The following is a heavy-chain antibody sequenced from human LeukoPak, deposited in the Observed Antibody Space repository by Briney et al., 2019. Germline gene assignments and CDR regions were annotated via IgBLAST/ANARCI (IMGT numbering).Heavy chain of an antibody. CDR1: GFNVSSNY. J-gene: IGHJ3*02. CDR3: ASENERPDAFDI. V-gene: IGHV3-53*01. CDR2: FYSGGST. Sequence: GGSLSLSCAASGFNVSSNYWSWVRQAPGKGLEWVSVFYSGGSTYYADSVKGRFTIARDNSKNTLYLQMSGLRAEDTAVYYCASENERPDAFDIWAKGKVVSVSS.